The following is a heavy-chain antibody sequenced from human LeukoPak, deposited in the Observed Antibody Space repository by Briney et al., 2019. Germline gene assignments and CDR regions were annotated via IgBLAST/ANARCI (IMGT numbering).Heavy chain of an antibody. Sequence: PGRSLRLSCAPAAFTLTNYHMHSVRQPPSSWLEWVARIPHDGGGKQCEASVQDRLTISRDNPHNTVYLQMNSLRHDDAAVHFCAREGYTSGRAAAFDFWGRGTLVPVCS. D-gene: IGHD6-19*01. CDR3: AREGYTSGRAAAFDF. CDR2: IPHDGGGK. CDR1: AFTLTNYH. J-gene: IGHJ4*02. V-gene: IGHV3-30*01.